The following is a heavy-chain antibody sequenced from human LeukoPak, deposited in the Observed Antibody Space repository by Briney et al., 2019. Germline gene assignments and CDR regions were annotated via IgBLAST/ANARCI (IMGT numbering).Heavy chain of an antibody. CDR1: GFTLSSFW. D-gene: IGHD3-22*01. CDR2: IKEEGIDK. CDR3: ARDDSSGYLVGAYLLGSVDAFDI. Sequence: GGSLSLSCAASGFTLSSFWMTWIRRAPGKGREWVPNIKEEGIDKYFVDSVKGRFTISRDNAKNSLYLQMNSLRAEDTAIYYCARDDSSGYLVGAYLLGSVDAFDIWGQGTMVTVSS. J-gene: IGHJ3*02. V-gene: IGHV3-7*01.